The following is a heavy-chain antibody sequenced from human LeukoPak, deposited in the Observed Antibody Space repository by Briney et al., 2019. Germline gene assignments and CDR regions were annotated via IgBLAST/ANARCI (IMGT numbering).Heavy chain of an antibody. CDR2: LSPENAKT. Sequence: SVKVSCEVSGYILTVLSIHWVRQAPEKGLEWVRSLSPENAKTMYAQTFQGRVTMTEDTSTDTAYMELRSLRSDDTAIYYCVIMRHTVVPTARINYYMDIWGTGTTVIVSS. D-gene: IGHD1-1*01. J-gene: IGHJ6*03. CDR1: GYILTVLS. CDR3: VIMRHTVVPTARINYYMDI. V-gene: IGHV1-24*01.